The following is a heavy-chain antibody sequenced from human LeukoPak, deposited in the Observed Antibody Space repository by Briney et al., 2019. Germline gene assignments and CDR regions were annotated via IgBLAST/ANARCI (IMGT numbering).Heavy chain of an antibody. D-gene: IGHD2-2*01. V-gene: IGHV3-NL1*01. CDR1: GFTFSSYG. Sequence: GGSLRLSCAASGFTFSSYGMHWVRQAPGKGLEWVSVIYSGGSTYYADSVKGRFTISRDNSKNTLYLQMNSLRAEDTAVYYCATRKFNYCSSTSCSDPWGQGTLVTVSS. CDR3: ATRKFNYCSSTSCSDP. CDR2: IYSGGST. J-gene: IGHJ5*02.